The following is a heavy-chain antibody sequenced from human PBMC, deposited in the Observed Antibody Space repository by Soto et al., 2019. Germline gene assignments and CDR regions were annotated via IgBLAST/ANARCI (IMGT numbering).Heavy chain of an antibody. CDR3: ARGLTTVTTVRYFDH. V-gene: IGHV4-34*01. D-gene: IGHD4-17*01. J-gene: IGHJ4*02. CDR1: GGSFSGYY. CDR2: INHRGIT. Sequence: SETLSLTCAVYGGSFSGYYWSWIRQPPGKGLEWIGEINHRGITNYNPSLKSRVTISEDTSKNQFSLKLSSVTAADTAVYYCARGLTTVTTVRYFDHWGQGTLVTVSS.